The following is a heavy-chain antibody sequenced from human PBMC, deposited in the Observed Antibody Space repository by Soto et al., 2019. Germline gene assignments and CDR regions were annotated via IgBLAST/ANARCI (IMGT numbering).Heavy chain of an antibody. CDR1: GYTFTSYG. D-gene: IGHD3-3*01. Sequence: ASVKVSCKASGYTFTSYGISWVRQAPGQGLEWMGWISAYNGNTNYTQKLQGRVTMTTDTSTSTAYMELRSLRSDDTAVYYCARSFLRRIFGVDITTWFDPWGQGTLVPVSS. V-gene: IGHV1-18*01. J-gene: IGHJ5*02. CDR2: ISAYNGNT. CDR3: ARSFLRRIFGVDITTWFDP.